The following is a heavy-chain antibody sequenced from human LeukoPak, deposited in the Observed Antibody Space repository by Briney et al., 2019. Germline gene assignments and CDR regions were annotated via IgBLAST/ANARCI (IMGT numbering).Heavy chain of an antibody. Sequence: GGSLRLSCAASGFTFSSYSMNWVRQAPGKGLEWVSGISWNSGSIGYADSVKGRFTISRDNAKNSLYLQMNSLRAEDTALYYCAKDIGYYYYSGSGEGCFMGVWGNGTTVTVSS. CDR3: AKDIGYYYYSGSGEGCFMGV. V-gene: IGHV3-9*01. D-gene: IGHD3-10*01. CDR2: ISWNSGSI. CDR1: GFTFSSYS. J-gene: IGHJ6*03.